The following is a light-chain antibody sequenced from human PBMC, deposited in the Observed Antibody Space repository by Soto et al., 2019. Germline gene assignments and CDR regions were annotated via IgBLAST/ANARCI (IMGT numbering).Light chain of an antibody. CDR2: DVS. Sequence: EIVLTQSPGTLSLSPGERATLSCRSSQSVSSSYLAWYQQKPGQAPRLLIYDVSSTISRLEPEDFAVYYCQQYGSSPTFGQGTKVEIK. V-gene: IGKV3-20*01. CDR1: QSVSSSY. CDR3: QQYGSSPT. J-gene: IGKJ1*01.